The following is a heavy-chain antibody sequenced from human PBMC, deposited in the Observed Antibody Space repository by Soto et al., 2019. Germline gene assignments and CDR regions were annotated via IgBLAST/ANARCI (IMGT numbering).Heavy chain of an antibody. D-gene: IGHD6-19*01. CDR2: ISSSSSYT. Sequence: QVQLVESGGGLVKPGGSLRLSCAASGFTFSDYYMSWIRQAPGKGLEWVSYISSSSSYTNYADSVKGRFTISRDNAKNSLYLQMNSLRAEDTAVYYCATSRHRQCLADYWGQGTLVTVSS. CDR1: GFTFSDYY. J-gene: IGHJ4*02. CDR3: ATSRHRQCLADY. V-gene: IGHV3-11*06.